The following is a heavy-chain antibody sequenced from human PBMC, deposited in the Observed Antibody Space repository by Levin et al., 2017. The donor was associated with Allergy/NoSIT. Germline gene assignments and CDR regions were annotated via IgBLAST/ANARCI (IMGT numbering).Heavy chain of an antibody. D-gene: IGHD2-2*01. CDR2: IYSGGGT. V-gene: IGHV3-66*02. J-gene: IGHJ6*03. CDR3: ARQPCSSTYCYYYMDV. Sequence: GGSLRLSCAASGFTVSSDYMSWVRQAPGKGLEWVSVIYSGGGTYYADSVKGRFTISRDTSKNTLYLQMNSLRAEDTAVYYCARQPCSSTYCYYYMDVWGKGTTVTVSS. CDR1: GFTVSSDY.